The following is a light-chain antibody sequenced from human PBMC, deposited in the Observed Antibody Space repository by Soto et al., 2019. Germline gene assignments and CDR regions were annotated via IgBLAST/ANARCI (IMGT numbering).Light chain of an antibody. Sequence: AIQMTQSPSSLSASVGDRVTITCRASQDIRNDLGWYQQKPGKTLKLLIFAASSLQSGVPSRFSGSGSGTDFTLTISSLQPEDFATYYCLQDFNYPWTFGQGTKVEIE. CDR1: QDIRND. CDR2: AAS. J-gene: IGKJ1*01. V-gene: IGKV1-6*01. CDR3: LQDFNYPWT.